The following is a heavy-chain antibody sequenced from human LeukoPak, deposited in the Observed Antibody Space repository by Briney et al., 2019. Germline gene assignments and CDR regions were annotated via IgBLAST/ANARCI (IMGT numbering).Heavy chain of an antibody. CDR2: IRYDGSNK. CDR1: GFTFSSYG. Sequence: PGGSLRLSCAASGFTFSSYGMHWVRQAPGKGLEWAAFIRYDGSNKYYADSVKGRFTISRDNSKNTLYLQMNSLRAEDTAVYYCAKVAGYCSGGSCYSEYWGQGTLVTVSS. J-gene: IGHJ4*02. CDR3: AKVAGYCSGGSCYSEY. V-gene: IGHV3-30*02. D-gene: IGHD2-15*01.